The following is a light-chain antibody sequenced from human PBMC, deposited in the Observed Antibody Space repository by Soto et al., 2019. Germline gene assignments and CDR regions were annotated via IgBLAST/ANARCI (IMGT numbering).Light chain of an antibody. CDR3: QQYYSYPLFT. J-gene: IGKJ3*01. Sequence: EIQLTQTPSTLSASVGDKVTITCRASQTISRWLAWYQQKPGRAPKLLIYAASTLQSGVPSRFSGSGSGTDFTLTISCLQSEDFATYYCQQYYSYPLFTFGPGTKVDI. CDR2: AAS. V-gene: IGKV1-5*01. CDR1: QTISRW.